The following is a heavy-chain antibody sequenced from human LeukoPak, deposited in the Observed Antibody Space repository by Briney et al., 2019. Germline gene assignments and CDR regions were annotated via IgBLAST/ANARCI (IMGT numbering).Heavy chain of an antibody. CDR2: IASETYGGTA. CDR1: GFTVSSNY. V-gene: IGHV3-49*04. CDR3: TRDQTPYY. Sequence: GGSLRLSCAASGFTVSSNYMSGVRQAPGKGLEGVGFIASETYGGTAEYAGSVKGRFTISRDDSKSIAYLQMNSLKTEDTAVYYCTRDQTPYYWGQGTLVTVSS. J-gene: IGHJ4*02.